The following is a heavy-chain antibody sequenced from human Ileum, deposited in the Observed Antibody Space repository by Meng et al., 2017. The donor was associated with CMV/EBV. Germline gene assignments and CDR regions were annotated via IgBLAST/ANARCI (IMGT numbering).Heavy chain of an antibody. Sequence: SETLSLTCTVSGGSIRNYYCSWIRQPPGKGLEWIGEINHSGTTNYNPSLKSQVTMSLDTSKNQFSLRLSSVTAADTAVYYCARSDFWSAMDVWGQGTTVTVSS. CDR3: ARSDFWSAMDV. V-gene: IGHV4-34*01. D-gene: IGHD3-3*01. CDR1: GGSIRNYY. CDR2: INHSGTT. J-gene: IGHJ6*02.